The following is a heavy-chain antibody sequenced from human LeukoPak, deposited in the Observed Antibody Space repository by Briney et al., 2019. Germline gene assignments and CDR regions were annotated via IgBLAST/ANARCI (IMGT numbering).Heavy chain of an antibody. Sequence: PSETLSLTCTVSGVSISSSSYCWGWIRQPPGKGLEWIGSICYSGSTFYNPSLKSRVTLSVDTSKNQFSLELSSVTAADTALYYCARTENYIPEDCFDPWGQGTLVTVSS. CDR2: ICYSGST. V-gene: IGHV4-39*01. D-gene: IGHD5-24*01. CDR3: ARTENYIPEDCFDP. CDR1: GVSISSSSYC. J-gene: IGHJ5*02.